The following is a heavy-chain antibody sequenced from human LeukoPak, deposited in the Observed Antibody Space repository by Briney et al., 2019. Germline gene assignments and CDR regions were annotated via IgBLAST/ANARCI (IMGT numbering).Heavy chain of an antibody. CDR2: INHSGST. J-gene: IGHJ3*02. V-gene: IGHV4-34*01. CDR1: GGSFSGYY. Sequence: SETLSLTCAVYGGSFSGYYWSWIRQPPGKGLEWIGEINHSGSTNYNPSLKSRVTISVDTSKNQFSLKLSSVTAADTAVYYCAGGGIAAADSDAFDIWGQGTMVTVSS. CDR3: AGGGIAAADSDAFDI. D-gene: IGHD6-13*01.